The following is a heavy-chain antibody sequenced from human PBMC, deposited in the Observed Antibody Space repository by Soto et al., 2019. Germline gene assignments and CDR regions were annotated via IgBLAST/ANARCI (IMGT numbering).Heavy chain of an antibody. D-gene: IGHD6-19*01. CDR3: ARGGRFAVAAPFDS. CDR2: ISYDGSRK. Sequence: QVQLVESGGGVVQPGRSLRLSCAASGFTFSDYAMHWVRQAPGKGLEWVAVISYDGSRKHYADSVKGRFTISRDNSENTLYLQMNSLRGDDTAVYYCARGGRFAVAAPFDSWGQGILLTVSS. CDR1: GFTFSDYA. V-gene: IGHV3-30-3*01. J-gene: IGHJ4*02.